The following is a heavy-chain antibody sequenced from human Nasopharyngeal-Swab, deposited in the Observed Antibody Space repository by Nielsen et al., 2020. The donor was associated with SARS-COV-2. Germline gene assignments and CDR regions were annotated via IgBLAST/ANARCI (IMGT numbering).Heavy chain of an antibody. D-gene: IGHD5-12*01. CDR2: VSGSGKIT. V-gene: IGHV3-23*01. CDR1: GFTFNNNA. Sequence: GESLKISCLASGFTFNNNAMTWVRQAPGKGLEWVSTVSGSGKITYYADSVKGRFTISRDNSKNTVNLQMNSLRVEDTAIYYCAKDRDSGDDSDDYYHYYGMDVWGQGTTVTVFS. J-gene: IGHJ6*02. CDR3: AKDRDSGDDSDDYYHYYGMDV.